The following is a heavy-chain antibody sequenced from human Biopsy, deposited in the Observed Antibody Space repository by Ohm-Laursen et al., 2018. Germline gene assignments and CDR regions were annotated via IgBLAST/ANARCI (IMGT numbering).Heavy chain of an antibody. CDR3: ARSGGNSEIATIYYYGMDV. Sequence: SLRLSCAATGFTLSSYSMNWVRQTPGKGLEWVSTISSSSDNIYYVDSVKGRFTISRDNAKNSLYLQMNSLRAEDTAVYYCARSGGNSEIATIYYYGMDVWGQGATVTVSS. J-gene: IGHJ6*02. V-gene: IGHV3-21*01. CDR1: GFTLSSYS. CDR2: ISSSSDNI. D-gene: IGHD2-21*01.